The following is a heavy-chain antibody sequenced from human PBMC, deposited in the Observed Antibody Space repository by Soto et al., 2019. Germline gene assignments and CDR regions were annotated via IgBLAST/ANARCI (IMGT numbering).Heavy chain of an antibody. V-gene: IGHV1-69*02. D-gene: IGHD3-16*01. CDR3: ARVHDYLDGGWFDP. CDR1: GGTFSSYT. J-gene: IGHJ5*02. CDR2: IIPILGIA. Sequence: QVQLVQSGAEVKKPGSSVKVSCKASGGTFSSYTISWVRQAPGQGLEWMGRIIPILGIANYAQKFQGRVTITADKSTSTAYMELSSLRSEDTAVYYCARVHDYLDGGWFDPWGQGTLVTVSS.